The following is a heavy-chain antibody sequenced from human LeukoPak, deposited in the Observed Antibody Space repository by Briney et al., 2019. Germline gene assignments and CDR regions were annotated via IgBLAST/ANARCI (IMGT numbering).Heavy chain of an antibody. CDR2: IHPNSGGT. D-gene: IGHD6-13*01. CDR3: ARQTVAAPEVSGY. J-gene: IGHJ4*02. V-gene: IGHV1-2*02. Sequence: ASVKVSCKASGYTFTDYHIHWVRQAPGQGLEWMGWIHPNSGGTRYTQKFQGRVTMTRDTSISTTYMELSRLRSDDMAVYYCARQTVAAPEVSGYWGQGTLVTVSS. CDR1: GYTFTDYH.